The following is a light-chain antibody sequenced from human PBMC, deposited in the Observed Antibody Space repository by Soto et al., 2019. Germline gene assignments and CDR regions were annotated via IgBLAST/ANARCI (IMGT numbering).Light chain of an antibody. Sequence: EFVLTQSPGTLSFSPGETATVSCRASQSVRNYLAWYQQKPGQAPTLLIYGASIRAAGIPDRFSGSGSGTDFTLTIRRLEPEDFAVYYCQQYGSSPRTFGQGTKVDI. CDR3: QQYGSSPRT. CDR1: QSVRNY. CDR2: GAS. J-gene: IGKJ1*01. V-gene: IGKV3-20*01.